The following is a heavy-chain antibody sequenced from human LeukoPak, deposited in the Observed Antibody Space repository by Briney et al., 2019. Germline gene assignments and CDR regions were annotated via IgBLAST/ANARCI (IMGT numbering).Heavy chain of an antibody. V-gene: IGHV3-33*01. CDR1: GFTFSSYG. Sequence: GSLGLSCAASGFTFSSYGMHWVRQAPGKGLEWVAVIWYDGSNKYYADSVKGRFTISRDNSKNTLYLQMNSLRAEDTAVYYCARAVVGATTDYFDYWGQGTLVTVSS. CDR3: ARAVVGATTDYFDY. J-gene: IGHJ4*02. CDR2: IWYDGSNK. D-gene: IGHD1-26*01.